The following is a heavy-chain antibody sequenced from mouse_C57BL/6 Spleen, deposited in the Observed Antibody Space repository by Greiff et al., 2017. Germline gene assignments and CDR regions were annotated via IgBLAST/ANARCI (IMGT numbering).Heavy chain of an antibody. J-gene: IGHJ4*01. CDR2: ISYDGSN. V-gene: IGHV3-6*01. D-gene: IGHD1-1*01. CDR1: GYSITSGYY. CDR3: ARGYYGSIYAMDY. Sequence: LMESGPGLVKPSQSLSLTCSVTGYSITSGYYWNWIRQFPGNKLEWMGYISYDGSNNYNPSLKNRISITRDTSKNQFFLKLNSVTTEDTATYYCARGYYGSIYAMDYWGQGTSVTVSS.